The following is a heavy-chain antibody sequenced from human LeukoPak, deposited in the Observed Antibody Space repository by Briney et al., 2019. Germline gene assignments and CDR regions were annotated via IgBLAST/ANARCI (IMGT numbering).Heavy chain of an antibody. V-gene: IGHV4-38-2*02. CDR1: GYSISSGYY. Sequence: SSETLSLTCTVSGYSISSGYYWGWIRPPPGKGLEGIGSIYHSGSTYYNPSLKRRVTISVDTSKNQFSLKLSSVTAADTAVYYCARDGGLAYSGEFDYWGQGTLVTVSS. J-gene: IGHJ4*02. D-gene: IGHD2-15*01. CDR2: IYHSGST. CDR3: ARDGGLAYSGEFDY.